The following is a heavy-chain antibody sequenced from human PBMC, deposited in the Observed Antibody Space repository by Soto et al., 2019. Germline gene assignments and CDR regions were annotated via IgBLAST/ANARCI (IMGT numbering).Heavy chain of an antibody. CDR2: INPSGGST. Sequence: SVKVSCKASGYTFTSYYMHWVRQAPGQGLEWMGIINPSGGSTSYAQKFQGRVTMTRDTSTSTVYTELSSLRSEDTAVYYCARVYCGGDCYSHGLYYYGMDVWGQGTTVTVSS. CDR1: GYTFTSYY. V-gene: IGHV1-46*01. CDR3: ARVYCGGDCYSHGLYYYGMDV. J-gene: IGHJ6*02. D-gene: IGHD2-21*02.